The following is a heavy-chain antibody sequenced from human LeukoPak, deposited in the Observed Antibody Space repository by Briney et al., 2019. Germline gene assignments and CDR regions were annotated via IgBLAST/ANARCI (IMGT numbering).Heavy chain of an antibody. CDR3: ARGRSSTP. V-gene: IGHV1-69*04. CDR1: GGTFSSYA. Sequence: SVKVSCKASGGTFSSYAISWVRQAPGQGLEWMGRIIPILGIANYAQKFQGRVTMTRNTSISTAYMELSSLRSEDTAVYYCARGRSSTPWGQGTLVTASS. J-gene: IGHJ5*02. D-gene: IGHD2-2*01. CDR2: IIPILGIA.